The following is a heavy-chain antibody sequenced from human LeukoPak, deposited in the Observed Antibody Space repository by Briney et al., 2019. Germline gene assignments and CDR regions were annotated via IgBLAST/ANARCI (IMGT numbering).Heavy chain of an antibody. CDR3: AREGFCSGGSCYSGNAFDI. Sequence: GGSLRLSCAVSGLFVSSDYMTWVRQAPGKGLEWVSLIYSGGKTYYTDSVKGRFTISRDNSNKTLFLQMNGLRAEDTAVYYCAREGFCSGGSCYSGNAFDIWGQGTMVTVSS. CDR2: IYSGGKT. J-gene: IGHJ3*02. CDR1: GLFVSSDY. D-gene: IGHD2-15*01. V-gene: IGHV3-53*01.